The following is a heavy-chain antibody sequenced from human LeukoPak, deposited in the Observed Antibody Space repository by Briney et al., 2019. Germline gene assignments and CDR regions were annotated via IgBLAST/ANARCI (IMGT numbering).Heavy chain of an antibody. Sequence: SETLSLTCTVSGGSISSHYWSWIRQPPGKGLEWIGYIYYSGSTNYNPSLKSRVTISVDTSKNQFSLKLSSVTAADTAVYYCAREVVAAGFWFDPWGQGTLVTVSS. CDR2: IYYSGST. CDR1: GGSISSHY. CDR3: AREVVAAGFWFDP. J-gene: IGHJ5*02. V-gene: IGHV4-59*11. D-gene: IGHD2-15*01.